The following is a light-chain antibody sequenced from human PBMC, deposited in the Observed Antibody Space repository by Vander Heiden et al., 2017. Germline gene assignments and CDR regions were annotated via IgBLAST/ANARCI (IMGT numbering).Light chain of an antibody. CDR1: QGITSA. J-gene: IGKJ2*01. Sequence: TITCRASQGITSALAWYQQKPGKRPELLIYDATGLEAGVPLRFSGSGSGTDFTLTIGSLQPEDAATYFCQQFSIFPRTFGQRTMQKIK. V-gene: IGKV1-13*02. CDR2: DAT. CDR3: QQFSIFPRT.